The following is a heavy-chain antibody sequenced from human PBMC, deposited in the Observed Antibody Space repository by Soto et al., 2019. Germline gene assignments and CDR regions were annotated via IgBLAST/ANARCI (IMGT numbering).Heavy chain of an antibody. CDR1: GGSISSSSCY. V-gene: IGHV4-39*01. CDR2: IYYSGST. CDR3: AGRYYDYIWESRYSDY. Sequence: PSETLSLTCTVSGGSISSSSCYWGWIRQPPGKGLEWIGSIYYSGSTYYSPSLKSRVTISVDTSKNQFSLKLSSVTAADTAVYYCAGRYYDYIWESRYSDYWGQGTLVTVSS. D-gene: IGHD3-16*01. J-gene: IGHJ4*02.